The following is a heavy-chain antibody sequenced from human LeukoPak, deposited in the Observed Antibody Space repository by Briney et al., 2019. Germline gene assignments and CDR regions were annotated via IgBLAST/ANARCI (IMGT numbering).Heavy chain of an antibody. J-gene: IGHJ4*02. V-gene: IGHV1-46*01. Sequence: GASVKVSCKASGYTFTSYYMHWVRQAPGQGLEWMGIINPSGGSTSYAQKFQGRVTMTRDTSTSTVYMELSSLRSEDAAVYYCARAIDFWSGLYYFGYWGQGTLVTVSS. D-gene: IGHD3-3*01. CDR2: INPSGGST. CDR1: GYTFTSYY. CDR3: ARAIDFWSGLYYFGY.